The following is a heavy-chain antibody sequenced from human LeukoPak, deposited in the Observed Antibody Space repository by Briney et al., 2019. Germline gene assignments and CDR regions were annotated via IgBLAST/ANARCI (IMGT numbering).Heavy chain of an antibody. J-gene: IGHJ5*02. CDR2: IYNSESI. CDR1: GGSINGYY. D-gene: IGHD6-13*01. Sequence: PSETLSLTCTVSGGSINGYYWSWIRQPAGKGLEWIGRIYNSESINYNPSLKSRVTMSIDTSKNQFSLKLNSVTAADTAVYYCARDRSSSYTRHWFDPWGQGALVTVSS. CDR3: ARDRSSSYTRHWFDP. V-gene: IGHV4-4*07.